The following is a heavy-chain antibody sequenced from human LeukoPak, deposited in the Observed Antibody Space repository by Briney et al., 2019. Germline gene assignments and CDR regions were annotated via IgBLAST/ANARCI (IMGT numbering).Heavy chain of an antibody. CDR3: ARDYSSSPGDY. CDR2: INPNSGGT. V-gene: IGHV1-2*02. Sequence: ASVKVSCKAFGYTFTAYYIHWVRQAPGQGLEWLGWINPNSGGTNYAQKFQGRVTMTRDTSTNTAYIELSRLRSDDTAVYYCARDYSSSPGDYWGQGTLVTVSS. CDR1: GYTFTAYY. D-gene: IGHD4-11*01. J-gene: IGHJ4*02.